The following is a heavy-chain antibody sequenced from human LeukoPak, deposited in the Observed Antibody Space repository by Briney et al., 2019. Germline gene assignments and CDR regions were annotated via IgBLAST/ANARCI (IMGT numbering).Heavy chain of an antibody. CDR1: GYTFTSYY. J-gene: IGHJ6*02. CDR3: ARLMVRGVSPCGMDV. CDR2: INPSGGST. Sequence: GASVKVSRKASGYTFTSYYMHWVRQAPGQGLEWMGIINPSGGSTSYAQKFQGRVTMTRDTSTSTVYMELSSLRSEDTAVYYCARLMVRGVSPCGMDVWGQGTTVTVSS. V-gene: IGHV1-46*01. D-gene: IGHD3-10*01.